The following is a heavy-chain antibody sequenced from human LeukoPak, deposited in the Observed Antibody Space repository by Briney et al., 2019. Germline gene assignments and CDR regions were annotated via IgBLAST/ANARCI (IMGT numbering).Heavy chain of an antibody. D-gene: IGHD5-18*01. CDR1: GFTFDDYG. CDR3: ARGGYSYGTENYYYGMDV. V-gene: IGHV3-20*01. J-gene: IGHJ6*02. Sequence: GGSLRLSCAASGFTFDDYGMSWVRQAPGKGLEWVSGINWNGGSTGYADSEKGRFTISRDNAKNSLYLQMNSLRAEDTALYHCARGGYSYGTENYYYGMDVWGQGTTVTVSS. CDR2: INWNGGST.